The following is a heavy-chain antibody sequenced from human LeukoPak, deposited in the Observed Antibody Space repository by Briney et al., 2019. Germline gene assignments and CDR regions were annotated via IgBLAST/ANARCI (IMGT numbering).Heavy chain of an antibody. CDR1: GFTLSSNW. CDR2: INQDGSTK. J-gene: IGHJ4*02. Sequence: GGSLRLSCGASGFTLSSNWMSWVRQAPGRGLEWVASINQDGSTKYYVDSVKGRFTISRDNAKNSLYLQMNSLRGEDTAVYFCARWGQTSGWYYLDNWGQGTLVTVSS. V-gene: IGHV3-7*01. D-gene: IGHD6-19*01. CDR3: ARWGQTSGWYYLDN.